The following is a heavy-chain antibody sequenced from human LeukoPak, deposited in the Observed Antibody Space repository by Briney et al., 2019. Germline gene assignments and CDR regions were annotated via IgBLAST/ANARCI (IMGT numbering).Heavy chain of an antibody. CDR2: ISSNGGST. V-gene: IGHV3-64D*09. J-gene: IGHJ6*02. D-gene: IGHD3-3*01. Sequence: GGSLRLSCAASRFTFSSYAMHWVRQPPGKGLEYVSAISSNGGSTYYADSVKGRFTISRDNSKNTLYLQMSSLRAEDTAVYYCVKDHDFWSGYYYYYYYGMDVWGQGTTVTVSS. CDR1: RFTFSSYA. CDR3: VKDHDFWSGYYYYYYYGMDV.